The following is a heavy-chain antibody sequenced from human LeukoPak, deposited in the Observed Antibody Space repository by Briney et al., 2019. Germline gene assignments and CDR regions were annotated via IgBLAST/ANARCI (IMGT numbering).Heavy chain of an antibody. CDR3: ATYFRNWGWNWFDP. J-gene: IGHJ5*02. CDR2: IYYSGST. V-gene: IGHV4-31*03. D-gene: IGHD7-27*01. CDR1: GGSISSGGYY. Sequence: SETLSLTCTVSGGSISSGGYYWSWIRQHPGKGLEWIGYIYYSGSTYYNPSLKSRVTISVDTSKNQFSLKLSSVTAADTAVYYCATYFRNWGWNWFDPWGQGTLVIVSS.